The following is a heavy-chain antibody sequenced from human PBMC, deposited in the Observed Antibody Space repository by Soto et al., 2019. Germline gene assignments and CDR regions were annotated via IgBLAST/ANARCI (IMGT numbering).Heavy chain of an antibody. D-gene: IGHD1-1*01. CDR1: GYTFTSYA. V-gene: IGHV1-3*05. CDR3: ARGRTLPTPLDY. J-gene: IGHJ4*02. CDR2: INAGNGNT. Sequence: QVQLVQSGAEEKKPGASVKVSCKASGYTFTSYAMHWVRQAPVQMLEWMGWINAGNGNTKYSQKFQGRVTITRDTSARTAYMELSGQRSEDTAVYYCARGRTLPTPLDYWGQGTLVTVSS.